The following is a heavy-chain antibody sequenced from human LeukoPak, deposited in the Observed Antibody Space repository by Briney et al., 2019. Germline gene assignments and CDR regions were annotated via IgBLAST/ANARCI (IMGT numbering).Heavy chain of an antibody. CDR3: ARLTYGGYGDDY. J-gene: IGHJ4*02. D-gene: IGHD5-12*01. Sequence: SETLSLTCAVSGYSISSGYYWGWIRQPPGKGLEWIGSIYHSGSTYYNPSLKSRVTISVDTSKNQFSLKLSSVTAADTAVYYCARLTYGGYGDDYWGQGTLVTVSS. CDR1: GYSISSGYY. CDR2: IYHSGST. V-gene: IGHV4-38-2*01.